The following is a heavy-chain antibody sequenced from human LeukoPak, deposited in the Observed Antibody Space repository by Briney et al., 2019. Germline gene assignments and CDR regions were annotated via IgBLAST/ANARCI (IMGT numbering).Heavy chain of an antibody. V-gene: IGHV4-4*07. J-gene: IGHJ3*02. Sequence: NPSETLPLTCTVSGGSISNHYWSWIRQPAGKELEWIGRIYNSGSTNYNPSLKSRVTMSVDTSKNQFSLKLSSVTAADTAVYYCARDIYDSSGLYAFDIWGQGTMVTVSS. CDR2: IYNSGST. D-gene: IGHD3-22*01. CDR1: GGSISNHY. CDR3: ARDIYDSSGLYAFDI.